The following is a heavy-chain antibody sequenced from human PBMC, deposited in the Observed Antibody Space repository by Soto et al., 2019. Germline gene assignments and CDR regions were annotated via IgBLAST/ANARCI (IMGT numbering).Heavy chain of an antibody. D-gene: IGHD6-19*01. Sequence: GESLKISCAASGFTFSSYAMNWVRQAPGKGLEWVSVISGNGGSTYYADSVKGRFTISRDNSKNTLYLQMNSLRAEDAAVYYCASRSSGWYFDYWGQGTLVTVSS. J-gene: IGHJ4*02. CDR2: ISGNGGST. V-gene: IGHV3-23*01. CDR1: GFTFSSYA. CDR3: ASRSSGWYFDY.